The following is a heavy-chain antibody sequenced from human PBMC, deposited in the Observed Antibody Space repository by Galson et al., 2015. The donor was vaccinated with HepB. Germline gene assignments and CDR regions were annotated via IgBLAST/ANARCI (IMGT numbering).Heavy chain of an antibody. D-gene: IGHD5-24*01. CDR2: IIPIFGTA. CDR1: GDTFSSYA. Sequence: SVKVSCKASGDTFSSYAISWVRQAPGQGLEWMGGIIPIFGTANYAQKFQGRVTITADKSTSTAYMELSSLRSEDTAVYYCAREGERWLQFSASSSSTGWFDPWGQGTLVTVSS. CDR3: AREGERWLQFSASSSSTGWFDP. V-gene: IGHV1-69*06. J-gene: IGHJ5*02.